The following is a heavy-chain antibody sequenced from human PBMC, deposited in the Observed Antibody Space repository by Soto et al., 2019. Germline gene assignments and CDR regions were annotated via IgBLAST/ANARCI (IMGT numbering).Heavy chain of an antibody. CDR1: GFIYSSYD. CDR2: ILVDGRT. Sequence: GGSLRLSCAASGFIYSSYDMSWVRQAPGKGLEWVSTILVDGRTFYVDSVKGRFTISRDSSQNTVYLQMNSLTAGDTALYYCAKATATGGGAFDICGQGTMVTVSS. D-gene: IGHD2-8*02. CDR3: AKATATGGGAFDI. J-gene: IGHJ3*02. V-gene: IGHV3-23*01.